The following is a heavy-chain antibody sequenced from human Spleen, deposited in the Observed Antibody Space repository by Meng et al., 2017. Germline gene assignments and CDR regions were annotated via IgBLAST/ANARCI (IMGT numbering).Heavy chain of an antibody. J-gene: IGHJ4*02. CDR2: INHSGSS. CDR3: VRVAAAGYFDF. CDR1: GGSFSGYY. V-gene: IGHV4-34*01. Sequence: QVKLQHWGAGLLKPSETLSLTCAVYGGSFSGYYWSWIRQPPGKGLEWIGEINHSGSSNYNPSLKSRVTISVDTSKNQFSLKLRSVTAADTAMYSCVRVAAAGYFDFWGQGTLVTVSS. D-gene: IGHD6-13*01.